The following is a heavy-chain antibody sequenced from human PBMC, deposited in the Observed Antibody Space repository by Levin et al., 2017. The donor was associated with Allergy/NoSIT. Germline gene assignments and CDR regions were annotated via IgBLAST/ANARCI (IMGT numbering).Heavy chain of an antibody. Sequence: PSETLSLTCAASGFIFTNYAMSWVRQAPGKGLEWVSTIYGSGASTHYADSVKGRFTISRDNSKNTLYLQMNSLRAEDTAIYYCAKDRIAAAGRGSDYWGQGTLVTVSS. D-gene: IGHD6-13*01. CDR1: GFIFTNYA. V-gene: IGHV3-23*01. J-gene: IGHJ4*02. CDR2: IYGSGAST. CDR3: AKDRIAAAGRGSDY.